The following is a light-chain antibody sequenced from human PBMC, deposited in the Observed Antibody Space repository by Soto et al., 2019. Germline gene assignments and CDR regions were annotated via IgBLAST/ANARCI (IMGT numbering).Light chain of an antibody. CDR3: AAWDDSLSGVV. CDR2: RNS. Sequence: QSVLTQPPSASGTPGQRVTISCSGSSSNIGSNYVYWYQQLPGTVPQLLIYRNSERPSGVPARFSGSKSGTSASLAISGLRSEDEADYYCAAWDDSLSGVVFGGGTKLT. CDR1: SSNIGSNY. J-gene: IGLJ2*01. V-gene: IGLV1-47*01.